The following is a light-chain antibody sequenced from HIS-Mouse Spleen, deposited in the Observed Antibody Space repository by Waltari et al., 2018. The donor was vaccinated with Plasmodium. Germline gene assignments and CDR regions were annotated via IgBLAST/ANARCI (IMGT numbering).Light chain of an antibody. CDR1: QSVSSN. CDR3: QQYNNWPRGT. CDR2: CAS. Sequence: EIVMTQSPATLSVSPGDRATLSCSASQSVSSNLAWYQQKPGQAPRLLIYCASTRATSIPARFSGSGSGTEFTLTISSMQSEDFAVYYCQQYNNWPRGTFGQGTKVEIK. J-gene: IGKJ1*01. V-gene: IGKV3-15*01.